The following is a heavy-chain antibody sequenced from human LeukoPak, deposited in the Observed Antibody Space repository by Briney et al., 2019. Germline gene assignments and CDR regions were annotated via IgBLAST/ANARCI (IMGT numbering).Heavy chain of an antibody. V-gene: IGHV1-2*02. CDR2: INPNSGGT. CDR3: KYGDYEDVDY. Sequence: GASVKVSCKASGYTFTGYYMHWVRQAPGQGLEWMGWINPNSGGTNYAQEFQGRVTMTRDTSISTAYMELSRLRSDGTAVYYCKYGDYEDVDYWGQGTLVTVSS. J-gene: IGHJ4*02. CDR1: GYTFTGYY. D-gene: IGHD4-17*01.